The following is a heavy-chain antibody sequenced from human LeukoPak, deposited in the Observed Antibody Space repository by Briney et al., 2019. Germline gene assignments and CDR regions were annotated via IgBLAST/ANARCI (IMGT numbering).Heavy chain of an antibody. CDR1: GYTFTGYA. J-gene: IGHJ3*02. CDR3: ARGLRSLRYFADAFDI. D-gene: IGHD4-17*01. CDR2: VSAYNGNT. V-gene: IGHV1-18*01. Sequence: GASVKVSCKASGYTFTGYAFSWVRQAPGQGLEWMGWVSAYNGNTNYAQKFQGRVTMTTDTSTSTAYMDLRSLRSDDTAVYYCARGLRSLRYFADAFDIWGQGTMVTVSS.